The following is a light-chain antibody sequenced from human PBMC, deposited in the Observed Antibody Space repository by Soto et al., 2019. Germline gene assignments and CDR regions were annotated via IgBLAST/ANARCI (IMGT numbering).Light chain of an antibody. J-gene: IGKJ1*01. CDR2: AAS. V-gene: IGKV3-20*01. CDR3: QKYGSFWT. Sequence: EIVMTQSPATLSVSPGERATLSCRASQNVSSNLLVWYQQHPGQAPRLLIYAASSRATGIPDRFSGSGSGTDFTLTIRGLEPDDFAVYYCQKYGSFWTFGQGTKVDIK. CDR1: QNVSSNL.